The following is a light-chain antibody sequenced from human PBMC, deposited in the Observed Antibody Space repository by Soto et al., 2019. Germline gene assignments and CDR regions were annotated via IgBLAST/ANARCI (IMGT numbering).Light chain of an antibody. Sequence: QSALTQPASVSGSPGQSITISCTGTSSDVGHPYNYVSWYQQYPGKAPKLLIFNVINRPSGISGRFSGSKSGNTASLTISGIQAEDEGDYYCMSYVDSTSTHWVLGGGTKLTVL. V-gene: IGLV2-14*01. CDR1: SSDVGHPYNY. CDR3: MSYVDSTSTHWV. J-gene: IGLJ3*02. CDR2: NVI.